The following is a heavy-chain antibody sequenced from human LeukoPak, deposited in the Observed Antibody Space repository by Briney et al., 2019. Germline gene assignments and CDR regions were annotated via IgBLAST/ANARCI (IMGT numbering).Heavy chain of an antibody. Sequence: ASVKVSCKASGYTFTGYYMHWVRPAPGQGLEWMGWINPNSGGTNYAQKFQGRVTMTRDTSISTAYMELSRLRSDDTAVYYCARSYYYDSSGYYDYWGQGTLVTVSS. J-gene: IGHJ4*02. CDR3: ARSYYYDSSGYYDY. V-gene: IGHV1-2*02. CDR2: INPNSGGT. CDR1: GYTFTGYY. D-gene: IGHD3-22*01.